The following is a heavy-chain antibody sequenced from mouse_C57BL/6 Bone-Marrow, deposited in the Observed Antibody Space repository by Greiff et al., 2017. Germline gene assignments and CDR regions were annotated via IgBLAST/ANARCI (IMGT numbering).Heavy chain of an antibody. CDR2: INYDGSST. V-gene: IGHV5-16*01. D-gene: IGHD1-1*01. J-gene: IGHJ4*01. Sequence: EVKLMESEGGLVQPGSSMKLSCTASGFTFSDYYMAWVRQVPEKGLEWVANINYDGSSTYYLDSLKSRFIISRDNAKNILYLQMSSLKSEDTATYYCAREDYYGSSPSMDYWGQGTSVTVSS. CDR1: GFTFSDYY. CDR3: AREDYYGSSPSMDY.